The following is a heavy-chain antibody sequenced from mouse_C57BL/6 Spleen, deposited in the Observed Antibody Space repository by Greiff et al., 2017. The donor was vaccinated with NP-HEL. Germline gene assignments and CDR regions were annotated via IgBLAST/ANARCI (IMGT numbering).Heavy chain of an antibody. CDR3: APPPAYYGSSYGYFDS. Sequence: EVKLMESGGGLVKPGGSLKLSCAASGFTFSSYTMSWVRQTPEKRLEWVATISGGGGNTYYPDSVKGRFTISRDNAKNTLYLQMSSLRSEDTAVYYCAPPPAYYGSSYGYFDSLGQGTTLTVSS. V-gene: IGHV5-9*04. CDR1: GFTFSSYT. CDR2: ISGGGGNT. J-gene: IGHJ2*01. D-gene: IGHD1-1*01.